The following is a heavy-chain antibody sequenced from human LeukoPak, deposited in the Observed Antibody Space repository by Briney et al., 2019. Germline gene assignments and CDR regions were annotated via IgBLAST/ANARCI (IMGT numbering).Heavy chain of an antibody. D-gene: IGHD3-10*01. CDR2: INPNSGCT. Sequence: ASVKVSCKASGYTFSGYYIFWVRRAPGQGLEWMGRINPNSGCTNYAPEFQGRLSMTRDTSITTAYMELSTLRSDDTAVYYCALIGDHAWFEPWGERTLVTVSS. CDR3: ALIGDHAWFEP. CDR1: GYTFSGYY. V-gene: IGHV1-2*06. J-gene: IGHJ5*02.